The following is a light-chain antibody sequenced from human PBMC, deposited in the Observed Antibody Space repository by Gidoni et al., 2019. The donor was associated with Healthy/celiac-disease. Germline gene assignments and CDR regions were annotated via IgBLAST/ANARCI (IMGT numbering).Light chain of an antibody. Sequence: EIVLTQSPGTLSLSPGERATLSCRASQSVSSSYLAWYQKKPGQAPRLLIYGASSRATCIPDRFSGSGSGTDFTLTISRLEPEYFAVYYCQQYGSSPGYTFGQGTKLEIK. CDR1: QSVSSSY. V-gene: IGKV3-20*01. CDR2: GAS. CDR3: QQYGSSPGYT. J-gene: IGKJ2*01.